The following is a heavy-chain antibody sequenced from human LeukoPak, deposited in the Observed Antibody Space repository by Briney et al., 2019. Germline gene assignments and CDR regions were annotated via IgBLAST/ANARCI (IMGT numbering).Heavy chain of an antibody. Sequence: SVKVSCKASGGTFSSYAISWVRQAPGQGLEWMGGIIPIFGTANYAQKFQGRVTITTDESTSTAYMELSSLRSEDTAVYYCASGGQTVVNGDDAFDIWGQGTMVTVSS. CDR1: GGTFSSYA. V-gene: IGHV1-69*05. J-gene: IGHJ3*02. D-gene: IGHD4-23*01. CDR2: IIPIFGTA. CDR3: ASGGQTVVNGDDAFDI.